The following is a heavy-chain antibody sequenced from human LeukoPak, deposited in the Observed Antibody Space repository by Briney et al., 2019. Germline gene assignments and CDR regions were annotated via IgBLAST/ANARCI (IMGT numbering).Heavy chain of an antibody. CDR1: GFTFSSYA. J-gene: IGHJ4*02. CDR2: INSGGST. D-gene: IGHD4-17*01. CDR3: AKEHYGDYVGI. Sequence: PGGSLRLSCAASGFTFSSYAMSWVRQAPGKGLEWVSAINSGGSTYYADSVKGRFAISRDNSKNTLYLQMNSLRAEDTAVYYCAKEHYGDYVGIWGQGALVTVSS. V-gene: IGHV3-23*01.